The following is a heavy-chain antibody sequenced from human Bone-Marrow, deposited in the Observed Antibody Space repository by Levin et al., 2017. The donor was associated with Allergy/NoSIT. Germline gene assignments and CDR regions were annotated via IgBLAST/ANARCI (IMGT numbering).Heavy chain of an antibody. V-gene: IGHV3-7*01. D-gene: IGHD2-2*02. CDR3: ARSDPYCSSTSCYIDY. J-gene: IGHJ4*02. CDR2: IKQDGSEK. Sequence: GESLKISCAASGFTFSSYWMSWVRQAPGKGLEWVANIKQDGSEKYYVDSVKGRFTISRDNAKNSLYLQMNSLRAEDTAVYYCARSDPYCSSTSCYIDYWGQGTLVTVSS. CDR1: GFTFSSYW.